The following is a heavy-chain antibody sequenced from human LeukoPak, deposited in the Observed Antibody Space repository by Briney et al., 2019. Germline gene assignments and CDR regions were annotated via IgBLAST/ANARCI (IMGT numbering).Heavy chain of an antibody. CDR1: GGSISGYC. CDR3: TRAVITFGAPVAKGFDC. Sequence: PSETLSLTCTVSGGSISGYCWDWIRQPPGKGLEWIGYVCHTGSTNSNPSLKSRVTLSADTSKNQFSLNLSSVTAADTAVYYCTRAVITFGAPVAKGFDCWGQGTLVTVSS. V-gene: IGHV4-59*01. D-gene: IGHD3-16*01. CDR2: VCHTGST. J-gene: IGHJ4*02.